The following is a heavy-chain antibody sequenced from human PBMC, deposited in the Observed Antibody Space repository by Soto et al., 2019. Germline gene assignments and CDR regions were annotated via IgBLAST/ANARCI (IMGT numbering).Heavy chain of an antibody. Sequence: GGSLRLSCAASGFTFSSYAMSWVRQAPGKGLEWVSAISGSGGSTYYADSVKGRFTISRDNSKNTLYLQMNSLRAEDTAVYYCAKGLSLRYSSSSNYFDYWGQGTLVTVSS. D-gene: IGHD6-6*01. V-gene: IGHV3-23*01. CDR1: GFTFSSYA. J-gene: IGHJ4*02. CDR3: AKGLSLRYSSSSNYFDY. CDR2: ISGSGGST.